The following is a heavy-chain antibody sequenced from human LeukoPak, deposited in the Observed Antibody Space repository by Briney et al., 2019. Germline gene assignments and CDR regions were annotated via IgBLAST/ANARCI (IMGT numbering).Heavy chain of an antibody. CDR2: IYSGGST. V-gene: IGHV3-53*01. Sequence: GGSLRLSCAASGFTVSSNYMSWVRQAPGKGLEWVSVIYSGGSTYYADSVKGRFTISRDNSKNTLYLQMNSLRAEDTAVYYCARVSSNSYGDYYFDYWGQGTLVTVSS. CDR1: GFTVSSNY. D-gene: IGHD5-18*01. CDR3: ARVSSNSYGDYYFDY. J-gene: IGHJ4*02.